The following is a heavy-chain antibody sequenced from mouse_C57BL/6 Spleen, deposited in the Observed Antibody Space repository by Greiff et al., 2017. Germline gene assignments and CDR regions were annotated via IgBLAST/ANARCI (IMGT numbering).Heavy chain of an antibody. D-gene: IGHD1-1*01. Sequence: EVQLQESGPELVKPGDSVKISCKASGYSFTGYFMNWVMQSHGKSLEWIGRINPYNGDTFYNQKFKGKATLTVDKSSSTALMELRSLTSEDSAVYYCARLYYGSSPYYAMDYWGQGTSVTVSS. CDR1: GYSFTGYF. CDR2: INPYNGDT. CDR3: ARLYYGSSPYYAMDY. J-gene: IGHJ4*01. V-gene: IGHV1-20*01.